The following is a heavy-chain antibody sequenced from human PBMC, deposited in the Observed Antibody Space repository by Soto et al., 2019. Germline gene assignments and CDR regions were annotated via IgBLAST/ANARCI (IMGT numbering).Heavy chain of an antibody. Sequence: GGSLRLSCAAYGFTFSSYSMNWVRQAPGKGLEWVSSISSSSSYIYYADSVKGRFTISRDNARNSLYLQMNSLRAEDTAVYYCARDYDSSGYYALESFDYWGQGTLVTVSS. J-gene: IGHJ4*02. CDR1: GFTFSSYS. CDR2: ISSSSSYI. CDR3: ARDYDSSGYYALESFDY. V-gene: IGHV3-21*01. D-gene: IGHD3-22*01.